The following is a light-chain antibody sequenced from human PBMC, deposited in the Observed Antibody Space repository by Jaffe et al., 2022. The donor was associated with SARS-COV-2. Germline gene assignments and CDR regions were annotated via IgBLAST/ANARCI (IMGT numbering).Light chain of an antibody. CDR2: YDD. Sequence: QSVLTQPPSVSEAPRQRVTISCSGSSSNVGNNAVNWYQQLPGKAPKLLIYYDDLLPSGVSDRFSGSKSGTSASLAISGLQSEDEANYFCAAWDDSLDAWAFGGGTKLTVL. V-gene: IGLV1-36*01. J-gene: IGLJ3*02. CDR3: AAWDDSLDAWA. CDR1: SSNVGNNA.